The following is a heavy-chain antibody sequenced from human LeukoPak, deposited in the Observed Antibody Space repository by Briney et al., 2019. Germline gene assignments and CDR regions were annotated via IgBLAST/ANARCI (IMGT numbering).Heavy chain of an antibody. CDR3: ARDPGSFLSTSGWLNWFDP. D-gene: IGHD6-19*01. Sequence: GASVKVSCKASGYTFTSYDINWVRQATGQGLEWMGWMNPNSGNTGYAQKFQGRVTMTRNTSISTAYMELRSLRSDDTAVYYCARDPGSFLSTSGWLNWFDPWGQGTLVTVSS. CDR2: MNPNSGNT. CDR1: GYTFTSYD. V-gene: IGHV1-8*01. J-gene: IGHJ5*02.